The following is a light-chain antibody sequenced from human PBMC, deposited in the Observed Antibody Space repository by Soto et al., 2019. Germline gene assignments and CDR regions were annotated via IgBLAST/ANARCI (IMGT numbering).Light chain of an antibody. J-gene: IGLJ1*01. CDR1: SSDIGTYNY. CDR2: EVS. Sequence: QSALTQPASVSGSPGQSITISCTGTSSDIGTYNYVSWYQQHPGKAPKLMIYEVSNRPSGVSNRFSGSKSGNTASLTISGLQAEDEADYYCTSYTSSNTGVFGTGTKVTVL. CDR3: TSYTSSNTGV. V-gene: IGLV2-14*01.